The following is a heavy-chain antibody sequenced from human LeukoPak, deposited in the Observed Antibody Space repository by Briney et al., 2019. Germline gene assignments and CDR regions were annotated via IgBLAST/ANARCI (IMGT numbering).Heavy chain of an antibody. V-gene: IGHV4-30-2*01. Sequence: SQTLSLTCTVSGGSISSGGYYWSWIRQPPGKGLEWIGYIYHSGSTYYNPSLKSRVTISVDRSKNQFSLKLSSVTAADTAAYYCARDLVGAEAFDYWGQGTLVTVSS. J-gene: IGHJ4*02. D-gene: IGHD1-26*01. CDR1: GGSISSGGYY. CDR2: IYHSGST. CDR3: ARDLVGAEAFDY.